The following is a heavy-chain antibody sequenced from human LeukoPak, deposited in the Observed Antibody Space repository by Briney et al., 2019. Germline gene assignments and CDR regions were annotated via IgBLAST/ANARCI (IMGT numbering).Heavy chain of an antibody. D-gene: IGHD3-3*01. CDR1: GFTFSSYG. J-gene: IGHJ4*02. CDR3: AKESFWSDYSYYFVF. V-gene: IGHV3-30*02. CDR2: IRYDGSNE. Sequence: GGSLRLSCAASGFTFSSYGMHWVRQAPRKGLEWVSFIRYDGSNEYYADSVKGRFTISRDNSKNTLYLQMNSLRGEHTALDYCAKESFWSDYSYYFVFWGQRTLVTVSS.